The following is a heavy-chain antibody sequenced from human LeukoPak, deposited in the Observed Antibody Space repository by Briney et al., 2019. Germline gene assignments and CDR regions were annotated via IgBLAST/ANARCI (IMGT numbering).Heavy chain of an antibody. CDR1: GFTFSSYS. CDR3: ARVNDYGDFGDY. Sequence: GSLLLSCAASGFTFSSYSMNWVRPAPGKGLEWVSSISSSSSYIYYADSVKGRFTISRDNAKNSLYLQMNSLRAEDTAVYYCARVNDYGDFGDYWGQGTLVTVSS. J-gene: IGHJ4*02. D-gene: IGHD4-17*01. V-gene: IGHV3-21*01. CDR2: ISSSSSYI.